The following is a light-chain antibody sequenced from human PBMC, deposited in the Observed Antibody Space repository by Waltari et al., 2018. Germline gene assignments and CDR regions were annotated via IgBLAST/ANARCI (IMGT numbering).Light chain of an antibody. CDR2: KDN. Sequence: NFVLTQPHSVSGSPGRTVTISCTRSRGSITSDFVQWYRLRPGSAPTTIISKDNQRPSGVPDRFSGSIDTSSNSASLTISGLTTEDEADYYCQTCDTTVLIFGGGTQLTVL. V-gene: IGLV6-57*04. CDR1: RGSITSDF. CDR3: QTCDTTVLI. J-gene: IGLJ2*01.